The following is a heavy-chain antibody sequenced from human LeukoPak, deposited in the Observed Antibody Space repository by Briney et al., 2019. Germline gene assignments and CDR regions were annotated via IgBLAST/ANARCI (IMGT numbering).Heavy chain of an antibody. CDR3: TRHLQGDN. CDR2: IRSKANSYAT. V-gene: IGHV3-73*01. CDR1: GFTFSGSA. J-gene: IGHJ4*02. D-gene: IGHD2-15*01. Sequence: PGGSLKLSCAASGFTFSGSAMHWVRQASGKGLEWVGRIRSKANSYATAYAASVKGRFTISRDDSKNTACLQMNSLKTEDTAVYYCTRHLQGDNWGQGTLVTVSS.